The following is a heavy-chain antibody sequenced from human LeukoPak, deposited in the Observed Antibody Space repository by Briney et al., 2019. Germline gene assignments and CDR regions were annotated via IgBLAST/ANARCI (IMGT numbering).Heavy chain of an antibody. CDR3: ARRATTERGHSYGLDF. V-gene: IGHV3-21*01. CDR2: IGSSGSYI. J-gene: IGHJ4*02. CDR1: GFTFSSYH. Sequence: GGSLRLSCEVSGFTFSSYHMNWVRQAPGKGLEWVSSIGSSGSYIYYADSLTGRFTISRDNAKNSLYLQMNSLRAEDMAMYYCARRATTERGHSYGLDFWGQGTLVTVSS. D-gene: IGHD5-18*01.